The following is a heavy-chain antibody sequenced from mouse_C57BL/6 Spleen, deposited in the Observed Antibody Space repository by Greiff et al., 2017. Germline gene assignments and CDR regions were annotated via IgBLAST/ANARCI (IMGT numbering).Heavy chain of an antibody. J-gene: IGHJ1*03. V-gene: IGHV5-4*03. D-gene: IGHD2-5*01. CDR3: ARGRSNPRYWYFDV. Sequence: EVKLVESGGGLVKPGGSLKLSCAASGFTFSSYAMSWVRQTPEKRLEWVATISDGGSYTYYPDNVKGRFTISRDNAKNNLYLQMSHLKSEDTAMYYCARGRSNPRYWYFDVWGTGTTVTVSS. CDR2: ISDGGSYT. CDR1: GFTFSSYA.